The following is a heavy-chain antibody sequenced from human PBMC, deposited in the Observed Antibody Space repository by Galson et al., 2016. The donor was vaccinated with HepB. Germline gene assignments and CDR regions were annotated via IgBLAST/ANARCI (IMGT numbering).Heavy chain of an antibody. CDR2: IDWGDDT. CDR1: GFSLNTVGMG. V-gene: IGHV2-70*01. J-gene: IGHJ4*02. CDR3: ARLHWRGYDNRGSLFLFDY. Sequence: PALVKPTQTLTLTCTFSGFSLNTVGMGVTWIRQPPGKALEWLALIDWGDDTNYSTSLQTRLTISKDTSKNQVVLTMTNMDPLDTATYYCARLHWRGYDNRGSLFLFDYWGQGTRVTVAS. D-gene: IGHD3-22*01.